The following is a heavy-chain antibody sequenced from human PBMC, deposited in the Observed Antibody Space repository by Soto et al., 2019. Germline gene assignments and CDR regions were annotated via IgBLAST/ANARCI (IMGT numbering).Heavy chain of an antibody. D-gene: IGHD3-3*01. CDR2: ISFDGSSK. CDR1: GFTFSNFG. Sequence: PGGSLRLSCAASGFTFSNFGMHWLRQAPGKGLEWVAVISFDGSSKYYADSVKGRFTISRDNAKNSLYLQMNSLRAEDTAVYYCARDQGSTIFGVAPPYAFAIWGQGTMVTVAS. V-gene: IGHV3-30*03. CDR3: ARDQGSTIFGVAPPYAFAI. J-gene: IGHJ3*02.